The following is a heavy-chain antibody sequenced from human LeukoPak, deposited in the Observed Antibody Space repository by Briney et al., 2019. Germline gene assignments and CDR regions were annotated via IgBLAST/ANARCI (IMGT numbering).Heavy chain of an antibody. V-gene: IGHV3-21*01. J-gene: IGHJ4*02. Sequence: GGSLRLSCAASGFTFSSYSMNWVRQAPGKGLEWVSSISSSSSYIYYADSVKGRFTISRDNAKNSLYLQMNSLRAEDTAVYYCAKDSGSYWGFTDYWGQGTLVTVSS. CDR2: ISSSSSYI. CDR1: GFTFSSYS. D-gene: IGHD1-26*01. CDR3: AKDSGSYWGFTDY.